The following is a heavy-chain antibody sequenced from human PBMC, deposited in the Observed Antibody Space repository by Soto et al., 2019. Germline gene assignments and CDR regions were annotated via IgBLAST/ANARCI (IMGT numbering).Heavy chain of an antibody. Sequence: QVQLVQSGAEVKKPGASVKVSCKASGYTFTGYYMHWVRQAPGQGLEWMGWINPNSGGTNYARKFQGRVTMTRDTSISTAYMELSRLRSDDTAVYYCARGRYCSSTSCYMGWFDPWGQGTLVTVSS. CDR2: INPNSGGT. CDR1: GYTFTGYY. D-gene: IGHD2-2*02. CDR3: ARGRYCSSTSCYMGWFDP. J-gene: IGHJ5*02. V-gene: IGHV1-2*02.